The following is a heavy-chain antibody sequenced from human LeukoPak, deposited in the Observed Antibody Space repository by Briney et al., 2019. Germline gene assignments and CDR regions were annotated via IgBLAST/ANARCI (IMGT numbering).Heavy chain of an antibody. D-gene: IGHD6-13*01. J-gene: IGHJ2*01. CDR1: GDSIRSSSYY. CDR3: ARHPRLAAADHWYFDL. Sequence: KPSETLSLTCTVSGDSIRSSSYYWGWIRQPPRNGLKWNGGIDYSGSTYYNPSLKSRVTISVDTSKNQFSLKVKSVTAADTPVYFCARHPRLAAADHWYFDLWGRGTLVTVCS. CDR2: IDYSGST. V-gene: IGHV4-39*01.